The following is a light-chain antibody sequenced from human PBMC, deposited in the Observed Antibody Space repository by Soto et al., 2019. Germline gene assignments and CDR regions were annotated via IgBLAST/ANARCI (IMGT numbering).Light chain of an antibody. CDR3: QQYGVSTRT. J-gene: IGKJ1*01. Sequence: IELRQWQGTRSLWPGEPETLSCRPSQSVTTQLAWYQQKRGRAPRLIIHGASRRATGIADRRSGSGSGTNFTLTIIRVEPDDVAVYYCQQYGVSTRTFGQGTKVDIK. V-gene: IGKV3-20*01. CDR1: QSVTTQ. CDR2: GAS.